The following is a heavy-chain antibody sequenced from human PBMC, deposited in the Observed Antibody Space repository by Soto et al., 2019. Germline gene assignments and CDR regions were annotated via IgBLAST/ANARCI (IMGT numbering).Heavy chain of an antibody. CDR3: ARHRTTMVRGVIILIGWFDP. D-gene: IGHD3-10*01. CDR2: IYYSGST. J-gene: IGHJ5*02. V-gene: IGHV4-39*01. CDR1: GGSISSSSYY. Sequence: PSETLSLTCTVSGGSISSSSYYWGWIRQPPGKGLEWIGSIYYSGSTYYNPSLKSRVTISVDTSKNQFSLKLSSVTAADTAVYYCARHRTTMVRGVIILIGWFDPWGQGTLVTVS.